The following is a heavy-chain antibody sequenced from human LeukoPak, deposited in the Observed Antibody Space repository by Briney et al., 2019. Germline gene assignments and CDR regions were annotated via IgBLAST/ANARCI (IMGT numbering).Heavy chain of an antibody. CDR2: ISAYNGNT. V-gene: IGHV1-18*01. D-gene: IGHD3-3*01. CDR3: ARAILPYYDFWSGYSSAPGDY. J-gene: IGHJ4*02. CDR1: GYTFTSYG. Sequence: ASVTVSCTASGYTFTSYGISWVRQAPGQGLEWMGWISAYNGNTNYAQKLQGRVTMTTDTSTSTAYMELRSLRSDDTAVYYCARAILPYYDFWSGYSSAPGDYWGQGTLVTVSS.